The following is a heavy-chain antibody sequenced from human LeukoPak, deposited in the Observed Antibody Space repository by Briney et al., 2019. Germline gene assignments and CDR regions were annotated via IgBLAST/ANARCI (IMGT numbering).Heavy chain of an antibody. D-gene: IGHD3-16*02. CDR1: GGSISSYY. CDR2: IYTSGST. CDR3: ARAPPDYVWGSYRPLYYFDC. V-gene: IGHV4-4*07. Sequence: SETLSLTCTVSGGSISSYYWSWIRQPAGKGLEWIGRIYTSGSTNYNPSLKSRVTMSVDTSKNQFSLKLSSVTAADTAVYYCARAPPDYVWGSYRPLYYFDCWGQGTLVTVSS. J-gene: IGHJ4*02.